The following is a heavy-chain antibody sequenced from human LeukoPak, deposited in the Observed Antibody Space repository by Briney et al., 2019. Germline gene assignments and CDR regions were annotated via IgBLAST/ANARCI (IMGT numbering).Heavy chain of an antibody. CDR3: ARDTIPYSSSWYFDY. D-gene: IGHD6-13*01. CDR1: GGTFSSYA. V-gene: IGHV1-69*04. CDR2: IIPILGIA. Sequence: SVTVSCKASGGTFSSYAISWVRQAPGQGLEWMGRIIPILGIANYAQKFQGRVTITADKSTSTAYMELSSLRSEDTAVYYCARDTIPYSSSWYFDYWGQGTLVTVSS. J-gene: IGHJ4*02.